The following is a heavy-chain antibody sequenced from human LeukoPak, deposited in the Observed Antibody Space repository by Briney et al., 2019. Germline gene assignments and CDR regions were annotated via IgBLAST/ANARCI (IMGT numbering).Heavy chain of an antibody. CDR2: AYYSGHT. V-gene: IGHV4-59*08. D-gene: IGHD2-15*01. CDR3: ARHPFATPFDY. J-gene: IGHJ4*02. Sequence: SETLSLTCTVSGGSISSYYWSWIRQPPGKGLEWIGYAYYSGHTNYNSSLKSRVTMSLDTSKSQFSLRLSSVTAADTAVYFCARHPFATPFDYWGPGTLVTVSS. CDR1: GGSISSYY.